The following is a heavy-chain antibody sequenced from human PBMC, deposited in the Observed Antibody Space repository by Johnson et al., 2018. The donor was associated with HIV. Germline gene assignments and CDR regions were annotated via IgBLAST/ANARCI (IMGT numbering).Heavy chain of an antibody. Sequence: QVQVVESGGGVVQPGRSLRLSCAASGFTFSNYGMHWVRQAPGKGLEWVAVIRYDGSNKYFADSVKGRFTISRDNSNNTLYLQMNSLRAEDTAVYYCARVGWATSDAFDIWGQGTMVTVSS. V-gene: IGHV3-33*01. J-gene: IGHJ3*02. CDR3: ARVGWATSDAFDI. CDR2: IRYDGSNK. CDR1: GFTFSNYG. D-gene: IGHD5-12*01.